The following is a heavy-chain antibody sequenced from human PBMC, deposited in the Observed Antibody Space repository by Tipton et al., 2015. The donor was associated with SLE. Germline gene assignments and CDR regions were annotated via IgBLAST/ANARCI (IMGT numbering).Heavy chain of an antibody. CDR1: GDSIRSAGNS. CDR2: IYYSGDI. Sequence: LRLSCTVSGDSIRSAGNSWNWIRQLPGTGLEWIGYIYYSGDIHYNPSLKSRVAISLDTSKNQVSLKLKSVTAADTAMYYCAGEGHLESSGFDIWGQGTMVTVSS. J-gene: IGHJ3*02. D-gene: IGHD3-3*01. V-gene: IGHV4-31*03. CDR3: AGEGHLESSGFDI.